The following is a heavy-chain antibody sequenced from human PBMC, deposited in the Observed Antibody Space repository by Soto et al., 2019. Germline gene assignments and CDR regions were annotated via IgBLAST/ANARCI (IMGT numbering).Heavy chain of an antibody. V-gene: IGHV3-23*01. J-gene: IGHJ6*02. Sequence: PGGSLRLSCAASGFTFSSYAMSWVRQAPGKGLEWVSAISGSGGSTSYADSVKGRFTISRDNSKNTLYLQMNSLRAEDTAVYYCARDTPPSSSWYPLPYYYYYGMDVWGQGTTVTVSS. D-gene: IGHD6-13*01. CDR1: GFTFSSYA. CDR3: ARDTPPSSSWYPLPYYYYYGMDV. CDR2: ISGSGGST.